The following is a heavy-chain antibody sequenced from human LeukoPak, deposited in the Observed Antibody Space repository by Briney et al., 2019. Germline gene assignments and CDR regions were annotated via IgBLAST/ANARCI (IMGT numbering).Heavy chain of an antibody. V-gene: IGHV3-49*03. J-gene: IGHJ4*01. D-gene: IGHD5-24*01. CDR1: GFTFDYYA. CDR2: IRSKTHGGTT. Sequence: GGSLRLSCTASGFTFDYYAMSWFRQAPGQGLEWVGFIRSKTHGGTTEYAASVKGRFTISRDDSKSIAYLQMNSLKTEDTAVYYCARGDGYTDYWGHGILVTVSS. CDR3: ARGDGYTDY.